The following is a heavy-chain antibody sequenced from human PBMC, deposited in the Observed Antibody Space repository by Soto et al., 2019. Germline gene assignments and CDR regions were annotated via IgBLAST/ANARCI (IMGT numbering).Heavy chain of an antibody. CDR2: IIPIFGTA. Sequence: SVKVSCKASGGTFSSYAISWVRQAPGQGLEWMGGIIPIFGTANYAQKFQGRVTITADKSTSTAYMELSSLRSEDTAVYYCARNPRCGGDCYQNWFDPWGQGTLVTV. V-gene: IGHV1-69*06. CDR3: ARNPRCGGDCYQNWFDP. J-gene: IGHJ5*02. D-gene: IGHD2-21*02. CDR1: GGTFSSYA.